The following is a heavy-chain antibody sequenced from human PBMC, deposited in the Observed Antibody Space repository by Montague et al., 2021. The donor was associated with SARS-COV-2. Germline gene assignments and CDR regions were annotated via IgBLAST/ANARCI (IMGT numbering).Heavy chain of an antibody. CDR1: GGSISSHY. CDR3: ARINWSGLPYFDN. CDR2: IYSSGAI. D-gene: IGHD1-20*01. Sequence: SEILSLTCTVSGGSISSHYWSWVRQTPGKGLEWTGYIYSSGAINYSPSLRGRVTMSIDTSKNQFSLRLTSVTATDTAVYYCARINWSGLPYFDNWGQGTLVTVSS. V-gene: IGHV4-59*08. J-gene: IGHJ4*02.